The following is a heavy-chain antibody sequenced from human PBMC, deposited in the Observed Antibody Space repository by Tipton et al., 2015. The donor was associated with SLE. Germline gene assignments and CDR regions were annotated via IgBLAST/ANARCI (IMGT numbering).Heavy chain of an antibody. CDR3: ARARTSYFDY. D-gene: IGHD1-14*01. V-gene: IGHV4-34*01. Sequence: TLSLTCAVYGGSFSGYYWSWIRQPPGKGLEWIGEINHSGSTNYNPPLKSRVTISVGTSKNQFSLKLSSVTAADTAVYYCARARTSYFDYWGQGTLVTVSS. J-gene: IGHJ4*02. CDR1: GGSFSGYY. CDR2: INHSGST.